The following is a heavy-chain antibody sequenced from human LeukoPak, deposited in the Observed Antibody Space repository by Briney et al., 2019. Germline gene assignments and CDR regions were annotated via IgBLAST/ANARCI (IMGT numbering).Heavy chain of an antibody. J-gene: IGHJ4*02. CDR1: GGSFSGYN. CDR2: INHSGST. V-gene: IGHV4-34*01. D-gene: IGHD6-25*01. CDR3: ARGVRGSGVGY. Sequence: SETLSLTCAVYGGSFSGYNWSWIRQPPGKGLEWIGEINHSGSTNYNPSLKSRVTISVDTSKNQFSLKLSSVTAADTAVYYCARGVRGSGVGYWGQGTLVTVSS.